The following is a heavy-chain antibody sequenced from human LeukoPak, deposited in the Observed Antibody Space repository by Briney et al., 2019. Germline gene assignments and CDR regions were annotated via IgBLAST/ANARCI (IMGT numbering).Heavy chain of an antibody. CDR3: AKVMAGGNRIAAAGTLDY. Sequence: PGGSLRLSCAASGFTFSSYGMHWVRQAPGKGLEWVAFIRYDGSNKYYADSVKGRFTISRDNSKNTLYLQMNSLRAEDTAVYYCAKVMAGGNRIAAAGTLDYWAREPWSPSPQ. V-gene: IGHV3-30*02. CDR2: IRYDGSNK. J-gene: IGHJ4*02. CDR1: GFTFSSYG. D-gene: IGHD6-13*01.